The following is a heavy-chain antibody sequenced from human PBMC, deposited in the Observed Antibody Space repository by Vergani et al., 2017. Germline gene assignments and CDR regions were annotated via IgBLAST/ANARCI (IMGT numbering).Heavy chain of an antibody. CDR1: GFTVSSNY. CDR2: IYTGGTT. D-gene: IGHD4-11*01. CDR3: ARYEDDYSNDAGWFDP. V-gene: IGHV3-53*01. Sequence: EVQLVESGGGLIQPGGSLRLSCAASGFTVSSNYMSWVRQAPGKGLEWVSVIYTGGTTYYADSVKGRVTISRDTSKNTRYLQMNSLRAEVTAVYYCARYEDDYSNDAGWFDPWGQGTLVTVSS. J-gene: IGHJ5*02.